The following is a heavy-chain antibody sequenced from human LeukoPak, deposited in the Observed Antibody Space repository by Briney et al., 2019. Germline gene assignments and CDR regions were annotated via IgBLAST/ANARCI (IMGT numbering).Heavy chain of an antibody. CDR1: GYSISSGYY. Sequence: PSETLSLTCTVSGYSISSGYYWGWIRQPPGKGLEWIGSIYHSGSTYYNPSLKSRVTISVDTSKNQFSLKLSSVAAADTAVYYCASPRGYSSSWYYPEFDYWGQGTLVTVSS. D-gene: IGHD6-13*01. CDR3: ASPRGYSSSWYYPEFDY. V-gene: IGHV4-38-2*02. CDR2: IYHSGST. J-gene: IGHJ4*02.